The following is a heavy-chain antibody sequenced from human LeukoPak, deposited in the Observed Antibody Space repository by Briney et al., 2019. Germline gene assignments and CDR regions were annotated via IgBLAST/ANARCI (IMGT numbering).Heavy chain of an antibody. D-gene: IGHD2/OR15-2a*01. CDR3: AREGPRGNSQFDY. Sequence: GGSLRLSCAASGFTFSSYAMSWVRQAPGKGLEWVALIWYDGSNKYYTDSVKGRLTITRDNSKNTLYLQMNSLRAEDTAVYYCAREGPRGNSQFDYWGQGTLVTVSS. J-gene: IGHJ4*02. CDR1: GFTFSSYA. V-gene: IGHV3-33*08. CDR2: IWYDGSNK.